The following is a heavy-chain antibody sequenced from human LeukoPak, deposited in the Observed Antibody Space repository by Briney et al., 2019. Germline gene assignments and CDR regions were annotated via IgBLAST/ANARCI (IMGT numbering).Heavy chain of an antibody. CDR3: ARVPDDYGDYYFDY. V-gene: IGHV1-69*06. J-gene: IGHJ4*02. D-gene: IGHD4-17*01. CDR2: IFPIFGTA. Sequence: SSVTVSCKASGGTFSSYDISWVRQAPAQGLEWVGGIFPIFGTANNAQKFQGRVTITADKTTSTAYMELSSLRSEDTAVYYCARVPDDYGDYYFDYWGQGTLVTVSS. CDR1: GGTFSSYD.